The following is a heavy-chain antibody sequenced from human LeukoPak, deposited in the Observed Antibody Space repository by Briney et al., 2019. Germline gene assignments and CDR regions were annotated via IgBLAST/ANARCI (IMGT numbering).Heavy chain of an antibody. D-gene: IGHD3-22*01. J-gene: IGHJ4*02. CDR2: IYHSGST. CDR3: ARVPYDSSGYYFDY. CDR1: GGSISSGGYS. V-gene: IGHV4-30-2*01. Sequence: SETLSLTCAVSGGSISSGGYSWSWIRQPPGKGLEWIGYIYHSGSTYYNPSLKSRVTISVDRSKNQFSLKLSSVTAADTAVYYCARVPYDSSGYYFDYWGQGTLVTVSS.